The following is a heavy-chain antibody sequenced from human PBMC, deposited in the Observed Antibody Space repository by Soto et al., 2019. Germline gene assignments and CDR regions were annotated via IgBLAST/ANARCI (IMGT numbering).Heavy chain of an antibody. Sequence: GGSLRLSCAASGFTFSTYSMNWVRKAPGKGLEWVSSISSSGSDIYYADSVEGRFTISRDDAKNSLYLQMNSLRAEDTAVYYCASAPGGYGYYYYFGMDVWGQGTTVTVSS. CDR3: ASAPGGYGYYYYFGMDV. J-gene: IGHJ6*02. V-gene: IGHV3-21*01. CDR2: ISSSGSDI. D-gene: IGHD3-22*01. CDR1: GFTFSTYS.